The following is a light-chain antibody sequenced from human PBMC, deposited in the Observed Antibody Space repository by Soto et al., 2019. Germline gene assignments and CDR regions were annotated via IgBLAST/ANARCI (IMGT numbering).Light chain of an antibody. V-gene: IGKV3-20*01. CDR2: GAS. J-gene: IGKJ1*01. CDR1: QSVGSNS. Sequence: EIVFTQSTCTLSLSPGERATLSCRASQSVGSNSLAWYQQKPGQAPRLLIYGASSRATGIPDRFSGSGSGTDFTLTISRLEPEDFAVYYCQQYGSSPTFGQGTKVDIK. CDR3: QQYGSSPT.